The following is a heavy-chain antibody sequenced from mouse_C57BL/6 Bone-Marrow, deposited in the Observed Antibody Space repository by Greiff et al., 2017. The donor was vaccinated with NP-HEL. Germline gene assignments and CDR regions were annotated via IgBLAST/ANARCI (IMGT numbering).Heavy chain of an antibody. V-gene: IGHV2-9*01. CDR2: IWGGGST. D-gene: IGHD1-1*01. CDR1: GFSLTSYG. CDR3: AKHGYGSSHYYAMDY. J-gene: IGHJ4*01. Sequence: VQLQQSGPGLVAPSQSLSITCTFSGFSLTSYGVDWVRQPPGTGLEWLWVIWGGGSTNYNSALMSRLSISKDNSKSQVFLKMNSLQTDDTAMYYCAKHGYGSSHYYAMDYWGQGTSVTVSS.